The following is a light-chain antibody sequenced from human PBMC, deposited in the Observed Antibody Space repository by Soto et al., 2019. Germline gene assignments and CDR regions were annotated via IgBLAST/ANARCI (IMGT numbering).Light chain of an antibody. CDR3: CSYAGSYIVV. CDR2: DVS. J-gene: IGLJ2*01. CDR1: SSDVGGYNY. V-gene: IGLV2-11*01. Sequence: QSVLTQPRSVSGSPGQSVTISCTGTSSDVGGYNYVSWYQQHPGKAPKLMIHDVSKRPSGVPDRFSGSKSGNTASLTISGLQAEDDADYYCCSYAGSYIVVFGAGTKVNVL.